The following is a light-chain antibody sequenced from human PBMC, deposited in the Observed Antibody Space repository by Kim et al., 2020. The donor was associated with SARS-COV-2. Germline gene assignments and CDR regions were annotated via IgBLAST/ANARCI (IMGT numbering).Light chain of an antibody. CDR1: SLRSYY. CDR3: NSRDSNDYVV. J-gene: IGLJ2*01. CDR2: GKD. Sequence: SSELTQDPAVSVALGQTVRITCQGDSLRSYYATWYQQKPGQAPKVVIYGKDNRPSGVPDRFSGSSSGNTVYLTITGTQAGDEADYYCNSRDSNDYVVFGGGTKVTVL. V-gene: IGLV3-19*01.